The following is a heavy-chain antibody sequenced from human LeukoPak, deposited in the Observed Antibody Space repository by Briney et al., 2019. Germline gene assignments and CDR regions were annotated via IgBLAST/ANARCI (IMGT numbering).Heavy chain of an antibody. CDR2: MSYDGSNK. CDR3: ARDDCTNGVCYYYYMDV. V-gene: IGHV3-30*01. D-gene: IGHD2-8*01. J-gene: IGHJ6*03. CDR1: GFTFSSYA. Sequence: GRSLRLSCAASGFTFSSYAMHWVRQAPGKGLERVAVMSYDGSNKYYADSAEGRFTISRDNSKNTLYLQMNSLRAEDTAVYYCARDDCTNGVCYYYYMDVWGKGATVTVSS.